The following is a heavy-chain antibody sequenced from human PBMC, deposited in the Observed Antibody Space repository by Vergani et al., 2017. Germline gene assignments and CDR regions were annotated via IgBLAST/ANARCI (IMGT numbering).Heavy chain of an antibody. D-gene: IGHD3-10*01. CDR1: GYSINNDFYY. V-gene: IGHV4-61*02. J-gene: IGHJ4*02. CDR3: ARHGGSGNYSNLFDS. Sequence: QVQLQESGPGLVKPSETLSLTFAVSGYSINNDFYYLHSIRQPAGKGLEWIGRIYVSGITEYNSSLKSRATISIDTSENVISLRLTSVTAADTALYHCARHGGSGNYSNLFDSWGQGTLVIVSS. CDR2: IYVSGIT.